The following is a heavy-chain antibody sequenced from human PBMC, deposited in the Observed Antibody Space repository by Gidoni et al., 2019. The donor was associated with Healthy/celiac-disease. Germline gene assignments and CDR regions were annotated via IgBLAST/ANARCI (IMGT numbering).Heavy chain of an antibody. CDR1: GFTFRSYG. J-gene: IGHJ6*02. D-gene: IGHD1-26*01. Sequence: QMQLVESGGGVVQPGRSLRLSCAASGFTFRSYGMHWVRQAPGKGLEWVAVIPFDGSNKYYAESVKGRFTISRDNSKNTLYLQMNSLRAEDTAVYYCAKDRTYYKSPPRNYGMDVWGQGTTVTVSS. CDR3: AKDRTYYKSPPRNYGMDV. CDR2: IPFDGSNK. V-gene: IGHV3-30*18.